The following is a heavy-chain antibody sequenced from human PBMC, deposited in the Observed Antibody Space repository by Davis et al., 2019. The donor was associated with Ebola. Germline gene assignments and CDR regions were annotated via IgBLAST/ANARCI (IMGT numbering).Heavy chain of an antibody. D-gene: IGHD3/OR15-3a*01. CDR2: INHSGST. V-gene: IGHV4-34*01. CDR3: ARARPWAGYGMDV. CDR1: GGSFSGYY. Sequence: SETLSLTCAVYGGSFSGYYWSWIRQPPGKGLEWIGEINHSGSTNYNPSLKSRVTISVDTSKNQFSLKLSSVTAAGTAVYYCARARPWAGYGMDVWGQGTTVTVSS. J-gene: IGHJ6*02.